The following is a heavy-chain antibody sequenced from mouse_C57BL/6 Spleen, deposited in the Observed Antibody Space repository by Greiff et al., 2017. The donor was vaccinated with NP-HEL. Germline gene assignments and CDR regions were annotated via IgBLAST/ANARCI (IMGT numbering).Heavy chain of an antibody. CDR3: ARQLYYSNYEKGFDY. Sequence: VQLQQSGPELVKPGASVKISCKASGYAFSSSWMNWVKQRPGKGLEWIGRIYPGDGDTNYNGKFKGKATLTADKSSSTAYMQLSSLTSEDSAVYFCARQLYYSNYEKGFDYWGQGTTLTVSS. J-gene: IGHJ2*01. D-gene: IGHD2-5*01. CDR1: GYAFSSSW. CDR2: IYPGDGDT. V-gene: IGHV1-82*01.